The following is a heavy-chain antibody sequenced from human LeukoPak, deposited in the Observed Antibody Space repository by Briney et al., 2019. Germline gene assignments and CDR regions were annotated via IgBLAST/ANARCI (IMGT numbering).Heavy chain of an antibody. Sequence: PSETLSLTCTVSGGSMRSYYWSWIRQPPGKGLELIGYVYYSGTANYNPSLESRVTISVDTSKNQFSLKLSSVTAADTAVYYCARGFSSIPRSWSQGTLVTVSS. D-gene: IGHD2/OR15-2a*01. CDR2: VYYSGTA. CDR3: ARGFSSIPRS. V-gene: IGHV4-59*12. J-gene: IGHJ5*02. CDR1: GGSMRSYY.